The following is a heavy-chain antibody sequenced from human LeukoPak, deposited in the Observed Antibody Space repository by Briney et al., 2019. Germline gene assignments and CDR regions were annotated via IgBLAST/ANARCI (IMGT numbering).Heavy chain of an antibody. CDR2: INPNSGGT. V-gene: IGHV1-2*02. J-gene: IGHJ3*02. D-gene: IGHD3-22*01. CDR1: GYTFTDYY. CDR3: ARNYYDSSGYSDDAFDI. Sequence: ASVKVSCKASGYTFTDYYIHWVRQAPGQGLEWMGWINPNSGGTNYAQKFQGRVTMTRDTSISTAYMELSRLRSDDTAVYYCARNYYDSSGYSDDAFDIWGQGTMVTVSS.